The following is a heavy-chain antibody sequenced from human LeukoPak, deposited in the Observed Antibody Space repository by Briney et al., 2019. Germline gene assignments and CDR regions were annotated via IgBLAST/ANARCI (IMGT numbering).Heavy chain of an antibody. CDR1: GGSFSGYY. CDR3: ARGLTPRSGSFDY. Sequence: SETLSLTCAVYGGSFSGYYWSWIRQPPGKGLAWIGEISHRGSTNYSPSLKSRVTISVDTSKNQFSLKLSSVTAADTAVYYCARGLTPRSGSFDYWGQGTLVTVSS. CDR2: ISHRGST. V-gene: IGHV4-34*01. D-gene: IGHD3-3*01. J-gene: IGHJ4*02.